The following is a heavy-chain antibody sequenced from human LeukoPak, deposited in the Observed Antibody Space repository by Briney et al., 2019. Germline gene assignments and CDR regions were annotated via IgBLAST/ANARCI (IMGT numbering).Heavy chain of an antibody. D-gene: IGHD2-15*01. CDR3: ARRAGGSGRLDY. CDR2: IYYSGST. J-gene: IGHJ4*02. V-gene: IGHV4-59*01. Sequence: SETLSLTCTVSGGSFSTYYWSWIRQPPGKGLEWIGYIYYSGSTNYNPSLRSRVTISVDTSKNQFSLRLSSVTAADTAVYYCARRAGGSGRLDYWGQGTLVTVSS. CDR1: GGSFSTYY.